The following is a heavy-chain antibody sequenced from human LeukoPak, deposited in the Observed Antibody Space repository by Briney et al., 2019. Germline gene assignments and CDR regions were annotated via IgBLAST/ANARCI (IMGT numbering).Heavy chain of an antibody. CDR1: GGSITSSSYY. V-gene: IGHV4-39*01. D-gene: IGHD3-22*01. J-gene: IGHJ4*02. CDR3: ACLHYSGGSGYSNFDY. CDR2: IYYSGST. Sequence: SETLSLTCTVSGGSITSSSYYWGWIRQPPGKGLEWIGTIYYSGSTYYNSSLKSRVTISVDTSKNQFSLKLSSVTAADTAVFYCACLHYSGGSGYSNFDYWGQGTLVTVSS.